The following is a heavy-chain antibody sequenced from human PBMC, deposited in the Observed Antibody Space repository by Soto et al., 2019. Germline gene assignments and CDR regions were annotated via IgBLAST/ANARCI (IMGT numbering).Heavy chain of an antibody. CDR2: INPKSGGT. V-gene: IGHV1-2*04. CDR3: SSCDPTDCSNGVCFFFYNLSRDE. CDR1: GYSFTDYH. Sequence: GSVKVSCKASGYSFTDYHIHWVRQAPGQGLEWLGRINPKSGGTSTAQKFQGWVTMTTDTSTSPDSTELTRLTSEDKAIYYCSSCDPTDCSNGVCFFFYNLSRDERGR. D-gene: IGHD2-8*01. J-gene: IGHJ2*01.